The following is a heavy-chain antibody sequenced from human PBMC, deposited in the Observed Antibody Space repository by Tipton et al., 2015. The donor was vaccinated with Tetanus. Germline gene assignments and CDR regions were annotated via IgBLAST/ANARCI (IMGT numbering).Heavy chain of an antibody. CDR2: MNPNSGNT. Sequence: QLVQSGAEVKKPGASVRVSCKASGYTFTSYDINWVRQATGQEPEWMGWMNPNSGNTGYSQKFQGRVTMTRDTSITTAYLELASLRPEDTAVYYCARNPSLTGWFDPWGQGTLVTVSS. CDR1: GYTFTSYD. V-gene: IGHV1-8*01. J-gene: IGHJ5*02. CDR3: ARNPSLTGWFDP.